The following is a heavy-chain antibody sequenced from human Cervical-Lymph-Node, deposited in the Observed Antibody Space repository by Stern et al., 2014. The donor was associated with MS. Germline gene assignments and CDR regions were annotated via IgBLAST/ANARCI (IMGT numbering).Heavy chain of an antibody. CDR3: ASGTRIDYVLDY. CDR1: GYTFTGYY. J-gene: IGHJ4*02. V-gene: IGHV1-2*02. CDR2: IDPNSGGT. D-gene: IGHD1-14*01. Sequence: VHLVESGAEVKKPGASVKVSCKASGYTFTGYYLHWVRQAPGQGLEWMGWIDPNSGGTNYAQNFQGRVTMTRDTSISTAYMELSRLRSDDTAMYYCASGTRIDYVLDYWGQGTLVTVSS.